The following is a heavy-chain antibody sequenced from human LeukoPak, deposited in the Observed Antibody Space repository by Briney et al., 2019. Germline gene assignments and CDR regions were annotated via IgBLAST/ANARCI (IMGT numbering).Heavy chain of an antibody. D-gene: IGHD2-21*02. CDR1: GYTFTDYY. Sequence: ASVKVSCKASGYTFTDYYIHWVRQAPGQGLEWMGWINPHSGGTKYSQKFQGRVTMTRDTSINTAYMEVNSLRSDDTAVYYCARHFNLAGDRNFDYWGQGTLVTVSS. CDR2: INPHSGGT. J-gene: IGHJ4*02. V-gene: IGHV1-2*02. CDR3: ARHFNLAGDRNFDY.